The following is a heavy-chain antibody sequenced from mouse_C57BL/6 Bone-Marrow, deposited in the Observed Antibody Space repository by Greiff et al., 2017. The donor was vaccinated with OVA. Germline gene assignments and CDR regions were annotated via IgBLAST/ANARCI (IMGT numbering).Heavy chain of an antibody. J-gene: IGHJ3*01. V-gene: IGHV1-76*01. Sequence: VQLQQSGAELVRPGASVKLSCKASGYTFTDYYINWVKQRPGQGLEWIARIYPGSGNTYYNEKFKGKATLTAEKSSSTAYMQLSSLTSEDSAVYVCARGEYDYDKFAYWGQGTLVTVSA. CDR3: ARGEYDYDKFAY. D-gene: IGHD2-4*01. CDR2: IYPGSGNT. CDR1: GYTFTDYY.